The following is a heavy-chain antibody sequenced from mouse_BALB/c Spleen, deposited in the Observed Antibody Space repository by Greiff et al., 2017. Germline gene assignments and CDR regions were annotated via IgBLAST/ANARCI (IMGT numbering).Heavy chain of an antibody. D-gene: IGHD2-2*01. J-gene: IGHJ4*01. Sequence: EVQLQQSGAELVRSGASVKLSCTASGFNIKDYYMHWVKQRPEQGLEWIGWIDPENGDTEYAPKFQGKATMTADTSSNTAYLQLSSLTSEDTAVYYCTRSGVIYYGYDRGYAMDYWGQGTSVTVSS. V-gene: IGHV14-4*02. CDR3: TRSGVIYYGYDRGYAMDY. CDR1: GFNIKDYY. CDR2: IDPENGDT.